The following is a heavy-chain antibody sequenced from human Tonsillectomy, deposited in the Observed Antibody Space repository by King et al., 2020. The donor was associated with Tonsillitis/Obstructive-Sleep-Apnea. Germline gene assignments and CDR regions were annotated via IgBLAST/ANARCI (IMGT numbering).Heavy chain of an antibody. J-gene: IGHJ4*02. CDR3: ARDRGYDDAIPGDY. V-gene: IGHV3-33*01. CDR2: IWYDGSKK. CDR1: GFTFNNYG. D-gene: IGHD3-3*01. Sequence: VQLVESGGGVVQPGRSLRLSCAASGFTFNNYGMHWVRQAPGKGLEWVAVIWYDGSKKHFADSVKGRFTVSRDNSKNTLYLQMNSLRAEDTAVYYCARDRGYDDAIPGDYWGQGTLVTVSS.